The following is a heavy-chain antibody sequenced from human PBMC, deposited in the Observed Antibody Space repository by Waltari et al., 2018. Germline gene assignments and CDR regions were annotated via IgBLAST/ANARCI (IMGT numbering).Heavy chain of an antibody. CDR1: GFIFSNYA. CDR2: ISNNGDTT. CDR3: VKLSSDI. D-gene: IGHD3-16*02. V-gene: IGHV3-64D*08. Sequence: EVQLVESGGGFVQSVGSLRLSCSASGFIFSNYAMHWVRQAPGKGLEYVSAISNNGDTTYYIDSVKGRFSISRDNSKNTLYLQVNSLTTEDSAVYYCVKLSSDIWGQGTRVTVSS. J-gene: IGHJ4*02.